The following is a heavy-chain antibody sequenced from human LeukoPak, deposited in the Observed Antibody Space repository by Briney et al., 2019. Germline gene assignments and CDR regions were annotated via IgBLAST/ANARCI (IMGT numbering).Heavy chain of an antibody. Sequence: PSETLSLTCTVSGGSISSSSYYWGWIRQPPGKGLEWIGSIYYSGSTYYNPSLKSRVTISVDTSKNQFSLKLGSVTAADTAVYYCARDVGYCSSTSCYRAGGYWGQGTLVTVSS. CDR3: ARDVGYCSSTSCYRAGGY. V-gene: IGHV4-39*07. CDR1: GGSISSSSYY. J-gene: IGHJ4*02. D-gene: IGHD2-2*01. CDR2: IYYSGST.